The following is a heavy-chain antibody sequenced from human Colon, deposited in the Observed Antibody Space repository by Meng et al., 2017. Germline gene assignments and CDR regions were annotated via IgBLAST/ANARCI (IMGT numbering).Heavy chain of an antibody. CDR2: INHSGST. CDR3: ARERLSSGWYGGRWFDP. CDR1: GGSFSGXX. J-gene: IGHJ5*02. V-gene: IGHV4-34*01. D-gene: IGHD6-19*01. Sequence: LRHWGVSRLKPPETLSLPVXXYGGSFSGXXXSWIRQPPGKGLEWIGEINHSGSTNYNPSLKSRVTISVDTSKNQFSLKLSSVTAADTAVYYCARERLSSGWYGGRWFDPWGQGTLXTVSS.